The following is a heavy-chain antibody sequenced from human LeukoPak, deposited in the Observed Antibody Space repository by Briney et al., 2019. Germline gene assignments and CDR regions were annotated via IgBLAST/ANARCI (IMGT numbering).Heavy chain of an antibody. D-gene: IGHD6-13*01. V-gene: IGHV4-34*01. Sequence: SETLSLTCAVYGGSFSGYYWSWIRQPPGKGLEWIGEINHSGSTNYNPSLKSRVTISVDTSKKQFSLKLSSVTAADTAVYYCARVLETGIAAAHWGQGTLVTVSS. J-gene: IGHJ4*02. CDR3: ARVLETGIAAAH. CDR2: INHSGST. CDR1: GGSFSGYY.